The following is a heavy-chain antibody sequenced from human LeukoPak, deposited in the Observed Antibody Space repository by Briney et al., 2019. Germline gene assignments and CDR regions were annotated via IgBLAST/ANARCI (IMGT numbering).Heavy chain of an antibody. V-gene: IGHV3-30*04. CDR3: AKEVATFDY. D-gene: IGHD5-12*01. J-gene: IGHJ4*02. Sequence: GRSLRLSCAASGFIFSNYAMHWVRQAPGKGLEWVAVISYDGSKKYYADSVKGRFTISKDNSKNALYLEMNSLRVEDTAVYYCAKEVATFDYWGQGALVIVSS. CDR1: GFIFSNYA. CDR2: ISYDGSKK.